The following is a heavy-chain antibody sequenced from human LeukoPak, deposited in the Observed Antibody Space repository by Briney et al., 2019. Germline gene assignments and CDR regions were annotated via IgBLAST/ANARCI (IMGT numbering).Heavy chain of an antibody. CDR2: IYTSGST. CDR1: GGSISSYY. CDR3: ARENSGSYREFDY. Sequence: PSETLCLTCTVPGGSISSYYWSWIRQPAGKGLERIGRIYTSGSTNYNASLKSRVSMSVDTSKNQFSLKLSSVTAADTAVFYCARENSGSYREFDYWGQGTLVTVSS. J-gene: IGHJ4*02. V-gene: IGHV4-4*07. D-gene: IGHD1-26*01.